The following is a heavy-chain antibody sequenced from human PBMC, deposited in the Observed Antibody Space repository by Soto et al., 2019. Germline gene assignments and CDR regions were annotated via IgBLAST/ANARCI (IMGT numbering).Heavy chain of an antibody. CDR3: ARTQAAIDAFDI. Sequence: QLQLQESGPGLVKPSETLSLTCTVSGGSISSSSYYWGWIRQPPGKGLEWIGSIYYSGSAYYNPSLKSRVTISVDTSKNQFSLKLSSVTAADTAVYYCARTQAAIDAFDIWGQGKMVTVSS. J-gene: IGHJ3*02. CDR2: IYYSGSA. D-gene: IGHD2-2*01. V-gene: IGHV4-39*01. CDR1: GGSISSSSYY.